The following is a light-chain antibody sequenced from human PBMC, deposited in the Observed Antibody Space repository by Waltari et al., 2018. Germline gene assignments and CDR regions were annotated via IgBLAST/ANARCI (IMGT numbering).Light chain of an antibody. CDR2: AAS. CDR1: QGISSY. CDR3: QQLNIYSHT. Sequence: DIQLTQSPSFLSASVGDRVTITCRASQGISSYLAWYQQRPGTAPKLLISAASTLQSGVPSRFSGSGSGTEFTLTISSLQPEDFATYYCQQLNIYSHTFGQGTKLEI. V-gene: IGKV1-9*01. J-gene: IGKJ2*01.